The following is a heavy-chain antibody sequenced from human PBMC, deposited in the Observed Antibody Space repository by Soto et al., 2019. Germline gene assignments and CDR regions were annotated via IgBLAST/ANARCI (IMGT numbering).Heavy chain of an antibody. V-gene: IGHV3-33*01. CDR3: ARDYGGDSHNYYMDV. Sequence: QMQLVESGGGVVQPGTSLRLSCAASGFTFSNYAMHWVRQAPGKGLEWVTIIWHDGSDKNYGDSVKGRFTISRDNSKNTLYLQMNSLRVEDTAVYYCARDYGGDSHNYYMDVWGKGTTVTVSS. CDR2: IWHDGSDK. D-gene: IGHD4-17*01. CDR1: GFTFSNYA. J-gene: IGHJ6*03.